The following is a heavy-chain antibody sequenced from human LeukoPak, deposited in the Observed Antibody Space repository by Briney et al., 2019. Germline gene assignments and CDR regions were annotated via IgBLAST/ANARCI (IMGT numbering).Heavy chain of an antibody. Sequence: SETLSLTCAVYGGSFSGYYWSWIRQPPGKGLEWIGEINHSGSTNYNPSLKSRVTISVDTSKNQFSLKLSSATAADTAVYYCARGGGDCSSTSCYAFDIWGQGTLVTVSS. CDR1: GGSFSGYY. CDR2: INHSGST. D-gene: IGHD2-2*01. CDR3: ARGGGDCSSTSCYAFDI. V-gene: IGHV4-34*01. J-gene: IGHJ3*02.